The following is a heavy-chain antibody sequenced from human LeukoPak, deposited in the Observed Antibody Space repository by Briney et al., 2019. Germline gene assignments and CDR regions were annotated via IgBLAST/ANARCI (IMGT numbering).Heavy chain of an antibody. J-gene: IGHJ4*02. V-gene: IGHV4-59*01. CDR3: ARGAMATTPFFDY. CDR1: GGSISNYY. Sequence: PSETLSLTCPVSGGSISNYYYWTWIRQPPGKGLEWIGYVYYTGSTNFNPSLKSPVTMSLDTSRNQFSLKLTSLTAADTAVYYCARGAMATTPFFDYWGQGTLVTVSS. D-gene: IGHD5-24*01. CDR2: VYYTGST.